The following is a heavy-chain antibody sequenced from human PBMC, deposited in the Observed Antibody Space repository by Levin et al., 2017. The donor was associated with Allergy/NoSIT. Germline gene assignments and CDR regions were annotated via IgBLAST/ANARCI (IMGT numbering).Heavy chain of an antibody. D-gene: IGHD2-21*01. V-gene: IGHV3-23*01. Sequence: GGSLRLYCAASGFTFSSYAMSWVRQAPGKGLDWISAIVGSGGGTYYADSVKGRFTISRDNSKNTLYLQMNSLRAEDTAVYYCAKKYCGGDCYSPDAFDIWGQGTMVTVSS. CDR1: GFTFSSYA. CDR2: IVGSGGGT. CDR3: AKKYCGGDCYSPDAFDI. J-gene: IGHJ3*02.